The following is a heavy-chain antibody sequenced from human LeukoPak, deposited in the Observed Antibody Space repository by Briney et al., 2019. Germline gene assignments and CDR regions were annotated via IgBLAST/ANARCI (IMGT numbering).Heavy chain of an antibody. J-gene: IGHJ4*02. D-gene: IGHD2-15*01. CDR2: ISYDGSNK. Sequence: GGSLRLSCAASGFTFSSYAMHWVRQAPGKGLEWVAVISYDGSNKYYADSVKGRFTISRDNSKNTLYLQMNSLRAEDTAVYYCARARTRYCSGGSCSIRGYYFDYWGQGTLVTVSS. CDR1: GFTFSSYA. V-gene: IGHV3-30-3*01. CDR3: ARARTRYCSGGSCSIRGYYFDY.